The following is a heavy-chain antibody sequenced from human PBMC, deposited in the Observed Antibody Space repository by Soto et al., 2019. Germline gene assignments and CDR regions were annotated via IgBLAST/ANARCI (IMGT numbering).Heavy chain of an antibody. Sequence: PXXTLSLPFAVSSGSISSSNWWSWVRQPPGKGLEWIGEIYHSGSTNYNPSLKSRVTISVDKSKNQFSLKLSSVTAADTAVYYCASYGDDAFDIWGQGTMVTVSS. CDR1: SGSISSSNW. V-gene: IGHV4-4*02. J-gene: IGHJ3*02. CDR2: IYHSGST. CDR3: ASYGDDAFDI. D-gene: IGHD2-21*01.